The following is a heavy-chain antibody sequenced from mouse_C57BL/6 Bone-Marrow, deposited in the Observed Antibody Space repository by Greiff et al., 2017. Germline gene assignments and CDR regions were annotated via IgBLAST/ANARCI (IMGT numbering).Heavy chain of an antibody. CDR3: ARRENYCGSSNY. CDR1: GYTFTSYW. Sequence: QVQLQQPGAELVKPGASVKLSCKASGYTFTSYWMHWVKQRPGQGLEWIGMIHPNSGSTNYNEKFKSKATLTVDQSSSTAYMQLSSLTSEDSAVYYCARRENYCGSSNYWGQGTTLTVSS. D-gene: IGHD1-1*01. CDR2: IHPNSGST. V-gene: IGHV1-64*01. J-gene: IGHJ2*01.